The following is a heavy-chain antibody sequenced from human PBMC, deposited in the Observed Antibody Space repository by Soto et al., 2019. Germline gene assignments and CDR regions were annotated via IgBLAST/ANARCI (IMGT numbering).Heavy chain of an antibody. V-gene: IGHV5-51*01. D-gene: IGHD6-13*01. Sequence: GESLKISCKGSGYSFTSYWIGWVRQMPGKGLERMGIIYPGDSDTRYSPSFQGQVTISADKSISTAYLQWSSLKASDTAMSYCARPQHSSSWKYGMDVWGQGTTVTVSS. CDR3: ARPQHSSSWKYGMDV. CDR1: GYSFTSYW. J-gene: IGHJ6*02. CDR2: IYPGDSDT.